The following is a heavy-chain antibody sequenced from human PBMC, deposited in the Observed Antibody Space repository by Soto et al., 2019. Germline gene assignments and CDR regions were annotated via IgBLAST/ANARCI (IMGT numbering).Heavy chain of an antibody. D-gene: IGHD5-18*01. Sequence: QVQLVESGGGVVQPGRSLRLSCAASGFTFSSYGMHWVRQAPGKGLEWVAVISYDGSNKYYADSVKGRFTISRDNSKNTLYLQMNSLRAEDTAVYYCAKNQDSYGYIWGLGTLVTVSS. CDR3: AKNQDSYGYI. V-gene: IGHV3-30*18. CDR1: GFTFSSYG. J-gene: IGHJ4*02. CDR2: ISYDGSNK.